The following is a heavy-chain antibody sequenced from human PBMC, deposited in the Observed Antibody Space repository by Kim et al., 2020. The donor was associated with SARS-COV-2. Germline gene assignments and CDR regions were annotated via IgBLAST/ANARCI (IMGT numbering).Heavy chain of an antibody. CDR2: ISGSGGST. V-gene: IGHV3-23*01. J-gene: IGHJ4*02. CDR1: GFTFSSYA. D-gene: IGHD3-9*01. Sequence: GGSLRLSCAASGFTFSSYAMSWLRQAPGKGLEWVSAISGSGGSTYYADSVKGRFTISRDNSKNTLYLQMNSLRAEDAAVYYCAKETHSDILTGYYVDYWGQGTLVTVSS. CDR3: AKETHSDILTGYYVDY.